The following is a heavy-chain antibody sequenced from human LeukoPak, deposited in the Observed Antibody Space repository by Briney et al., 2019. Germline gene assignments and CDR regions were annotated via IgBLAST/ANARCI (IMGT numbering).Heavy chain of an antibody. CDR1: GFTFSSYS. CDR3: ARDAGAGWELLGRNDY. Sequence: AGGSLRLSCAASGFTFSSYSMNWVRQAPGKGLEWVSSISSSSSYIYYTDSVKGRFTISRDNAKNSLYLQMNSLRAEDTAMYYCARDAGAGWELLGRNDYWGQGTLVTVSS. CDR2: ISSSSSYI. D-gene: IGHD1-26*01. V-gene: IGHV3-21*01. J-gene: IGHJ4*02.